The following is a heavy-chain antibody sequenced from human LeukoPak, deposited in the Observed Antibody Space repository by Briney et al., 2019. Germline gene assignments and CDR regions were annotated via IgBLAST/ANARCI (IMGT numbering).Heavy chain of an antibody. CDR1: GYTFTSYG. D-gene: IGHD3-10*01. J-gene: IGHJ5*02. V-gene: IGHV1-18*01. CDR2: ISAYNGNT. Sequence: ASVTVSCKASGYTFTSYGISWVRPAPGQGLEWMGWISAYNGNTNYAQKLQGRVTMTTDTSTSTAYMELRSLRSDDTAVYYCARDKAGEYSSRFDPWGQGTLVTVSS. CDR3: ARDKAGEYSSRFDP.